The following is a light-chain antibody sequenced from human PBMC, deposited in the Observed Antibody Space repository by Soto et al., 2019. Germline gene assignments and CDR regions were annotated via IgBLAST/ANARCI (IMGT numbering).Light chain of an antibody. CDR2: SNN. CDR1: SSNIGSNT. Sequence: QSVLTQPPSASGTPGQRVTISCSGNSSNIGSNTVNWYQQLPGTAPKLLIYSNNQRPSGVPDRFSGSKSGTSASLAISGLQSEDEADYYCAAWDDSLNGLYVFGTGTKVTVL. CDR3: AAWDDSLNGLYV. J-gene: IGLJ1*01. V-gene: IGLV1-44*01.